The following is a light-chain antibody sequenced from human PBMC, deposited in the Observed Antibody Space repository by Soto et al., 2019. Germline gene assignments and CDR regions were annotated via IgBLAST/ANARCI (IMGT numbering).Light chain of an antibody. Sequence: EIVMTQSPATLSVSPGERATLSCRASQSVSSDLAWYHQKPGQAPRLLIYGASTRATGIPARFSGSGSGTEFPLTINSLQSEDFAVYYCQQYNNWQRTFGQGTKVEIK. J-gene: IGKJ1*01. CDR1: QSVSSD. CDR3: QQYNNWQRT. V-gene: IGKV3-15*01. CDR2: GAS.